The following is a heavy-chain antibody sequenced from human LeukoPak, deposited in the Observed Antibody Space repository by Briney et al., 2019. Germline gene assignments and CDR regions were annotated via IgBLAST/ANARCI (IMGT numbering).Heavy chain of an antibody. CDR3: ARVGYGSGSPFDY. CDR1: GFTFSSYW. D-gene: IGHD3-10*01. V-gene: IGHV3-7*01. Sequence: PGGSLRLSCAASGFTFSSYWMSWVRQAPGKGLEWVANIKQDGSEKYYVDSVKGRFTISRDNAKNSLYLQMNSLRAEDTAVYYCARVGYGSGSPFDYWGQGTLVTVSS. CDR2: IKQDGSEK. J-gene: IGHJ4*02.